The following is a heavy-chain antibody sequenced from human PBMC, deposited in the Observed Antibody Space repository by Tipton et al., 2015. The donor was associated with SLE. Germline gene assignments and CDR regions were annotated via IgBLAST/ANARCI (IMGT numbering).Heavy chain of an antibody. CDR2: IYYSGST. D-gene: IGHD2/OR15-2a*01. Sequence: TLSLTCTVSGGSISSSSYYWGWIRQPPGKGLEWIGSIYYSGSTYYNPSLKSRVTISVDTSKNQSSLKLSSVTAADTAVYYCARGPAVTTYYYYYYYMDVWGKGTTVTVSS. CDR3: ARGPAVTTYYYYYYYMDV. J-gene: IGHJ6*03. CDR1: GGSISSSSYY. V-gene: IGHV4-39*07.